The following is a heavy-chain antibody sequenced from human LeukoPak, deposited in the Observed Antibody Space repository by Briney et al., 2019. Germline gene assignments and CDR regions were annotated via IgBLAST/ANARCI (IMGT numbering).Heavy chain of an antibody. V-gene: IGHV4-38-2*01. D-gene: IGHD4-23*01. CDR2: TYHSGTS. CDR3: ARKYGSNAGYFDY. CDR1: GYSISSGYY. Sequence: SETLSLTCAVSGYSISSGYYWGRVRQSPGKGLEWIGNTYHSGTSYYNPSLKSRVTISVDTSKNQFSLTLSSVTAADTALYYCARKYGSNAGYFDYWGQGALVTVSS. J-gene: IGHJ4*02.